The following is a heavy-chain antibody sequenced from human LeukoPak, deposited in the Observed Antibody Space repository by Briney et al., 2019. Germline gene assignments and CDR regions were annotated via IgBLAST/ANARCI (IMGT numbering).Heavy chain of an antibody. CDR2: INHSGST. CDR1: GGSFSGHY. CDR3: ARSGYSYGLDY. D-gene: IGHD5-18*01. Sequence: SETLSLTCAVYGGSFSGHYWSWIRQPPGKGLEWIGEINHSGSTNYNPSLKSRVTISVDTSKNQFSLKLSSVTAADTAVYYCARSGYSYGLDYWGQGTLVTVSS. J-gene: IGHJ4*02. V-gene: IGHV4-34*01.